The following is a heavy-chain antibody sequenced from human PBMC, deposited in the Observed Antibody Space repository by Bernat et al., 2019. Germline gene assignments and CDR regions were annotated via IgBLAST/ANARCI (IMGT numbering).Heavy chain of an antibody. CDR3: AKDPKSVVVPPSFDY. CDR2: ISGSGGST. J-gene: IGHJ4*02. Sequence: EVQLLESGGGLVQPGGSLRLSCAASGFTFSSYAMSWVRQAPGKGLEWVSAISGSGGSTYYADSVKGRFTIARDNSKNTLYLQMNSLRAEDTAVYYCAKDPKSVVVPPSFDYWGQGTLVTVSS. CDR1: GFTFSSYA. D-gene: IGHD2-2*01. V-gene: IGHV3-23*01.